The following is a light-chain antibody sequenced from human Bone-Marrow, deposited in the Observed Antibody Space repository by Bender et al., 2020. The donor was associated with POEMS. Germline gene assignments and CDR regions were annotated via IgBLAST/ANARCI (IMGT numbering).Light chain of an antibody. J-gene: IGLJ3*02. Sequence: LTQPPSVSVSPGQTARITCSGTSSDIGAYHSVSWYQQYPDKAPKLILYGVNSRPSGVPERFSASKSDNSASLTIFGLQPEDEADYYCAVWDDSLNGWVFGGGTKLTVL. CDR1: SSDIGAYHS. CDR3: AVWDDSLNGWV. CDR2: GVN. V-gene: IGLV2-11*01.